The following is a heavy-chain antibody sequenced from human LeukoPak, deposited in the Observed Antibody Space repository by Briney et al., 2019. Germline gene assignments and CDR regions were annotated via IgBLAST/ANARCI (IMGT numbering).Heavy chain of an antibody. CDR1: GFTFSSYS. J-gene: IGHJ4*02. D-gene: IGHD1-26*01. CDR2: ISSSSSTI. V-gene: IGHV3-48*01. Sequence: GGSLRLSCAASGFTFSSYSMNWVRQAPGEGLEWVSYISSSSSTIYYADSVKGRFTISRDNAKNSLYLQMNSLRAEDTAVYYCAKRSGGWRGEYYFDYWGQGTLVTVSS. CDR3: AKRSGGWRGEYYFDY.